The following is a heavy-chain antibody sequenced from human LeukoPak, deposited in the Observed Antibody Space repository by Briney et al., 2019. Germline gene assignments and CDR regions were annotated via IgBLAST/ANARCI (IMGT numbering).Heavy chain of an antibody. CDR3: ARIVGASRTEY. D-gene: IGHD1-26*01. CDR1: GFTVSFNY. V-gene: IGHV3-66*01. Sequence: GGSLRLSCAASGFTVSFNYMRWVRQAPGKGLEWVSVIYSGGSTDYADSVKGRFTISRDKSKNTLYLQMNSLRAGDTAVYYCARIVGASRTEYWGQGTLVIVSS. CDR2: IYSGGST. J-gene: IGHJ4*02.